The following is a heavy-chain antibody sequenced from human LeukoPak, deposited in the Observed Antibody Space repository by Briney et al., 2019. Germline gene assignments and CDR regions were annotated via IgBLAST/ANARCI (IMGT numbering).Heavy chain of an antibody. CDR2: TSRGGSDI. CDR3: VRARLIRLENFFDY. V-gene: IGHV3-48*03. Sequence: PGGSLRLSCATSGSTFSNHEMNWVRQAPGKGLEWVAYTSRGGSDISYADSVKGRFTISTDNANSSLYLQMNSLRAEDTAVYFCVRARLIRLENFFDYWGQGTQVTVSS. D-gene: IGHD2-21*02. CDR1: GSTFSNHE. J-gene: IGHJ4*02.